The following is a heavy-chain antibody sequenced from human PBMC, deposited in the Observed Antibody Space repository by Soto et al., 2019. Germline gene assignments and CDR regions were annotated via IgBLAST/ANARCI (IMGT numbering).Heavy chain of an antibody. J-gene: IGHJ4*02. Sequence: SETLSLTCTVSGCSISSYHWSWIRQPPGKGLEWIGYISDSGSTNYNPALKSRVTISLDTSKNQFSLKVSSVTVADTAVYYCASGSTTVLDYWGQGTLVTSPQ. CDR3: ASGSTTVLDY. CDR1: GCSISSYH. D-gene: IGHD3-10*01. V-gene: IGHV4-59*08. CDR2: ISDSGST.